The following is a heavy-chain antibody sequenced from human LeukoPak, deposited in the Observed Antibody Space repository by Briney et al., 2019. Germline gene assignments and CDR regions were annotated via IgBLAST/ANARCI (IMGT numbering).Heavy chain of an antibody. J-gene: IGHJ3*02. CDR2: INHSGST. CDR3: ARSRPITIFGVVGATAFDI. CDR1: GGSFSGYY. D-gene: IGHD3-3*01. V-gene: IGHV4-34*01. Sequence: SETLSLTCAVYGGSFSGYYWSWIRQPPGKGLEWIGEINHSGSTNYNPSLKSRVTISVDTSKNQFSLKLSSVTAADTAVYYCARSRPITIFGVVGATAFDIWGQGTMVTVSS.